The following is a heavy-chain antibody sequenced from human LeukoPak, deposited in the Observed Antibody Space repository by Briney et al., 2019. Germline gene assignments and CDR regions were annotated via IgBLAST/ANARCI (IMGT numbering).Heavy chain of an antibody. J-gene: IGHJ3*02. D-gene: IGHD7-27*01. CDR3: ARSWGAQISWGYDAFDI. Sequence: GGSLRVSCAASGFTFSSYGMHWVRQAPGKGLEWVAFIRYDGSNKYYADSVKGRFTISRDNAKNSLYLQMNSLRAEDTAVYYCARSWGAQISWGYDAFDIWGQGTMVTVSS. CDR2: IRYDGSNK. V-gene: IGHV3-30*02. CDR1: GFTFSSYG.